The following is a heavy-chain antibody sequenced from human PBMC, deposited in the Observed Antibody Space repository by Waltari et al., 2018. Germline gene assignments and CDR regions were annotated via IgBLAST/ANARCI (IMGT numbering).Heavy chain of an antibody. CDR3: ALVPAATSEYFQH. CDR1: GYTFTGYY. D-gene: IGHD2-2*01. Sequence: QVQLVQSGAEVKKPGASVKVSCKASGYTFTGYYMHWLRRAPGQGPEWMGWINPNSGGTNYAQKFQGRVTMTRDTSISTAYMELSRLRSDDTAVYYCALVPAATSEYFQHWGQGTLVTVSS. V-gene: IGHV1-2*02. CDR2: INPNSGGT. J-gene: IGHJ1*01.